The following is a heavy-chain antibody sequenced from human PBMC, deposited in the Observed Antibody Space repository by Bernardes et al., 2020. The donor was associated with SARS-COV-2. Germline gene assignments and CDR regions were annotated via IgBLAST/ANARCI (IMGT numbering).Heavy chain of an antibody. CDR2: IKQDGSEK. D-gene: IGHD3-3*01. CDR3: AREGGLTYYDFWSGPRREDTFDY. J-gene: IGHJ4*02. V-gene: IGHV3-7*05. Sequence: GGSLRLSCAASGFTFSSYWMSWVRQAPGKGLEWVANIKQDGSEKYYVDSVKGRFTISRDNAKNSLYLQMNSLRAEDTAVYYCAREGGLTYYDFWSGPRREDTFDYWGQGTLVTVSS. CDR1: GFTFSSYW.